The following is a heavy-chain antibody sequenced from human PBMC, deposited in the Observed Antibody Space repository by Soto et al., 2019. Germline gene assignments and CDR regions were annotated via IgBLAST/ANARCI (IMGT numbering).Heavy chain of an antibody. Sequence: GGSLRLSCAASGFTFSSYGMHWVRQAPGKGLEWVAVIWYDGSNKYYADSVKGRFTISRDNSKNTLYLQMNSLRAEDTAVYYCARAKKAGGIAAPLSYWGQGTLVTVSS. V-gene: IGHV3-33*01. D-gene: IGHD6-13*01. CDR2: IWYDGSNK. J-gene: IGHJ4*02. CDR1: GFTFSSYG. CDR3: ARAKKAGGIAAPLSY.